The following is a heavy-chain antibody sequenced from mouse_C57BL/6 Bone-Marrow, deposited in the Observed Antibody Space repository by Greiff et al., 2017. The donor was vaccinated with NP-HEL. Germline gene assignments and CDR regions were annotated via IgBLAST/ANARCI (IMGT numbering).Heavy chain of an antibody. CDR1: GYTFTSYW. CDR2: IHPNSGST. Sequence: VKLQESGAELVKPGASVKLSCKASGYTFTSYWMHWVKQRPGQGLEWIGMIHPNSGSTNYNEKFKSKATLTVDKSSSTAYMQLSSLTSEDSAVYYCARLSSRTWFAYWGQGTLVTVSA. J-gene: IGHJ3*01. D-gene: IGHD1-3*01. V-gene: IGHV1-64*01. CDR3: ARLSSRTWFAY.